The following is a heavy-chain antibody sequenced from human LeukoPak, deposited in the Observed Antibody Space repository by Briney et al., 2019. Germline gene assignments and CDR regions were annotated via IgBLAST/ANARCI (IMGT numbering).Heavy chain of an antibody. Sequence: ASVKVSCKASGYTFTSYGISWVRQAPGQGLEWMGWISAYNGNTNYAQKLQGRVTMTTDTSTSTAYMELRSLRSDDTAVYYCARGQLGYCSGGSCFGRYYFDYWGQGTLVTVSS. CDR1: GYTFTSYG. V-gene: IGHV1-18*01. D-gene: IGHD2-15*01. CDR3: ARGQLGYCSGGSCFGRYYFDY. J-gene: IGHJ4*02. CDR2: ISAYNGNT.